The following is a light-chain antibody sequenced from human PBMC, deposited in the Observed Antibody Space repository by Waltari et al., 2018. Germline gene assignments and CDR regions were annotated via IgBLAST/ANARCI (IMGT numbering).Light chain of an antibody. CDR2: AAS. V-gene: IGKV3D-15*01. CDR3: QQYSSWPPLYT. J-gene: IGKJ2*01. CDR1: QSVGNN. Sequence: EIVMTQSLATLSVSPGERATLSCRASQSVGNNLAWYQQKHGQAPRLLIYAASTRATGTPARFSGSGSGTDFTLTIGSMQSEDFALYYCQQYSSWPPLYTFGQGTRLEIK.